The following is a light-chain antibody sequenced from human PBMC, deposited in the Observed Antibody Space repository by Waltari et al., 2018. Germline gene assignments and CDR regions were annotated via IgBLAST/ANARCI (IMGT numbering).Light chain of an antibody. J-gene: IGLJ2*01. V-gene: IGLV1-44*01. CDR1: FGGNA. CDR3: SVWDDSLNGQVQ. Sequence: QSLLTQPPSASGTPGQRVTISCSGDFGGNAVSWYQQLPGAAPQLLVHSNNKRAPGLPDRFSSSKSGTSASLAISGLQSADEGDYYCSVWDDSLNGQVQFGGGTKLTV. CDR2: SNN.